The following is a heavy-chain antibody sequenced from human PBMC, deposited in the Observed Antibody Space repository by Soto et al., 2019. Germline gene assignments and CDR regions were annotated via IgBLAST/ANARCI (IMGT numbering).Heavy chain of an antibody. CDR2: IYWDDDK. CDR1: GFSLSTSGVG. J-gene: IGHJ5*02. CDR3: AHNLVAGTSWFDP. Sequence: QITLKESGPTLVQPTQTLTLTCTFSGFSLSTSGVGVVWIRHPPGKALEWLGIIYWDDDKRYRPSLKSRLTSTKDTSKNQVVLTMTSMDPVDTGTYYCAHNLVAGTSWFDPRGQGTLVTVSS. D-gene: IGHD6-19*01. V-gene: IGHV2-5*02.